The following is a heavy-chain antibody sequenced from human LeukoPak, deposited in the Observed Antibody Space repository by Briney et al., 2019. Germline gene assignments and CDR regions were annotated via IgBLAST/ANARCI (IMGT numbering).Heavy chain of an antibody. D-gene: IGHD1-26*01. CDR2: ISTSSSHM. CDR3: ARGSEWELLSCDH. J-gene: IGHJ5*02. Sequence: GGSLRLSCAASGFTFSSYSMNWVRQAPGKGLELVSSISTSSSHMYYADSVKGRFTISRDNARNSLYLQMNSLRAEDTAVYYCARGSEWELLSCDHWGQGTLVTVSS. CDR1: GFTFSSYS. V-gene: IGHV3-21*01.